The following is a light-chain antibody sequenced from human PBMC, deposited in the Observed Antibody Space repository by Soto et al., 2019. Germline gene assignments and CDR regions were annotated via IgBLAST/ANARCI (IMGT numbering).Light chain of an antibody. Sequence: QSVLTQPASVSVSPGQSITIPCTGNSNDVGGYKYVSWYQQYPGKAPKLMIFEVSNRPSGVSNRVSGSKSDNPASLTISGLQAEDEADYYCSSYSSTSTNVFGTGTKLTVL. J-gene: IGLJ1*01. CDR3: SSYSSTSTNV. CDR2: EVS. V-gene: IGLV2-14*01. CDR1: SNDVGGYKY.